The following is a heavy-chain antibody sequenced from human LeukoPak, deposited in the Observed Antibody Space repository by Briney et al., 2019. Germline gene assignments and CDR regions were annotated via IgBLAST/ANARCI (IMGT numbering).Heavy chain of an antibody. J-gene: IGHJ4*02. V-gene: IGHV3-48*03. CDR1: GFIFSRYE. CDR3: ARREFYDTSGYLFDY. CDR2: IGTSGSIM. Sequence: GGSLRLSCVASGFIFSRYEMNWVRQAPGKGLEWLSYIGTSGSIMSYADSVKDRFTISRDNANNSLYLQMNSLRAEDTAVYYCARREFYDTSGYLFDYWGQGTLVTVSS. D-gene: IGHD3-22*01.